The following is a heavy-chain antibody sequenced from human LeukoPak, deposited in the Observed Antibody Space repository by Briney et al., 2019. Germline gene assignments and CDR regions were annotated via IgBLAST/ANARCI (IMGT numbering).Heavy chain of an antibody. J-gene: IGHJ4*02. D-gene: IGHD1-14*01. CDR2: IYSGGST. V-gene: IGHV3-53*01. CDR1: GFTVSSNY. Sequence: GGSLGLSCAASGFTVSSNYTSWVRQAPGKGLEWVSVIYSGGSTYYADSVKGRFTISRDNSKNTLYLQMNSLRAEDTAVYYCAATEAFDYWGQGTLVTVSS. CDR3: AATEAFDY.